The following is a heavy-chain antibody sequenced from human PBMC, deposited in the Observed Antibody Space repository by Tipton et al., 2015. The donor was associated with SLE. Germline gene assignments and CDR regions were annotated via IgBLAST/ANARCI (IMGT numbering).Heavy chain of an antibody. J-gene: IGHJ4*02. D-gene: IGHD6-13*01. V-gene: IGHV4-59*11. Sequence: TLSLTCTVSGGSIGSHYWSWIRQPPGKGLEWIGYIYYSGSTNYNPSLKSRVTISVDTSKNQFSLKLSSVTAADTAVYYCAASAGGNFDYWGQGTLVTVSS. CDR3: AASAGGNFDY. CDR2: IYYSGST. CDR1: GGSIGSHY.